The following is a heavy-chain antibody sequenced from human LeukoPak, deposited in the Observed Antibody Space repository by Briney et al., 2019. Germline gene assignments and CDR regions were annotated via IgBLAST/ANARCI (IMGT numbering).Heavy chain of an antibody. V-gene: IGHV4-31*03. CDR1: DGSISSGGYY. CDR2: IYYSGRT. D-gene: IGHD2-8*01. Sequence: PSQTLSLTCTVSDGSISSGGYYWSWVRQHPGKGLEWIGHIYYSGRTYYNPSLKSRLTISGDTSKNQFSLTLSSVRAADTALYYCARGGGYCTNGVCPTRYYYYYMDVWGKGPTVTVSS. CDR3: ARGGGYCTNGVCPTRYYYYYMDV. J-gene: IGHJ6*03.